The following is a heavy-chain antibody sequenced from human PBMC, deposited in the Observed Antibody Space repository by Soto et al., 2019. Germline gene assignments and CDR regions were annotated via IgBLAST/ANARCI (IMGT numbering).Heavy chain of an antibody. D-gene: IGHD6-19*01. CDR3: ARGNGGIAVAGFFDY. CDR1: GYTFTSYY. CDR2: INPSGGST. Sequence: GASVKVSCKASGYTFTSYYMHWVRQAPGQGLEWMGIINPSGGSTSYAQKFQGRVTMTRDTSTSTVYMELSSLRSEDTAVYYCARGNGGIAVAGFFDYWGQGTLVTSPQ. V-gene: IGHV1-46*03. J-gene: IGHJ4*02.